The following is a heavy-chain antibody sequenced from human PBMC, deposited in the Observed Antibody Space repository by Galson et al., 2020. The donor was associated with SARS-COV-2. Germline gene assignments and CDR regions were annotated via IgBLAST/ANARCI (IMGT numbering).Heavy chain of an antibody. J-gene: IGHJ4*02. CDR1: GVSISSGSYY. D-gene: IGHD6-19*01. V-gene: IGHV4-61*02. CDR3: ARGPVSGTGI. CDR2: IHTSGST. Sequence: SETLSLTCTVSGVSISSGSYYWSWIRQAAGEELEWIGRIHTSGSTNYNPSLKSRVTIALDTSKNQFSVKLSSVIAADTATYYCARGPVSGTGIWGRGTLVTVSS.